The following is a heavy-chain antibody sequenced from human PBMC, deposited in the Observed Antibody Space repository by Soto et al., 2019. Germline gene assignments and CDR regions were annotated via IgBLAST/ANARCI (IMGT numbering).Heavy chain of an antibody. D-gene: IGHD2-15*01. CDR2: IDPAGSRT. CDR1: GFSLSTYW. V-gene: IGHV3-74*01. Sequence: EVQLVESGGGLFQPGGSLRLSCLASGFSLSTYWVHWVRQAPGKGLVWGSRIDPAGSRTNSADSVQGRCTVSRDNAEKMVYLNVNSLRAEDTAVYYCVGDFSGGREIWGQRTMVPVSS. J-gene: IGHJ3*02. CDR3: VGDFSGGREI.